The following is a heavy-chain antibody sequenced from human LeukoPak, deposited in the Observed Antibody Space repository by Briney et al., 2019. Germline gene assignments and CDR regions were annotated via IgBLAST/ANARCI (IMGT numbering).Heavy chain of an antibody. CDR2: IKQDGSEK. V-gene: IGHV3-7*01. J-gene: IGHJ4*02. CDR3: ARDLSLVGASLFDY. Sequence: PGGSLRLSCAASGFTFDDYGMSWVRQAPGKGLEWVANIKQDGSEKYYVDSVKGRFTISRDNAKNSLYLQMNSLRAEDTAVYYCARDLSLVGASLFDYWGQGTLVTVSS. CDR1: GFTFDDYG. D-gene: IGHD1-26*01.